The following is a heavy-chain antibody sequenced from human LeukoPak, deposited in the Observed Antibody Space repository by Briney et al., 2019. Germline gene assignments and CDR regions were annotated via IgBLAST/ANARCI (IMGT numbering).Heavy chain of an antibody. CDR2: INWNSGSI. CDR3: AKLSAGSENDY. Sequence: GRSLRLSCAASGFTFDDYAMHWVRQVPGKGPEWVAGINWNSGSIDYADSAKGRFTISRDNAENYLYLQMNSLRSEDTALHYCAKLSAGSENDYWGQGTLVTVSS. CDR1: GFTFDDYA. V-gene: IGHV3-9*01. J-gene: IGHJ4*02. D-gene: IGHD3-10*01.